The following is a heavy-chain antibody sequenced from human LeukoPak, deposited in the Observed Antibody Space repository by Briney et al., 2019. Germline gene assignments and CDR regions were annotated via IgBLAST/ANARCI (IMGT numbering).Heavy chain of an antibody. CDR1: GFSLSEYG. Sequence: GGSLRLSCVGSGFSLSEYGIHWVRQAPGKGLEWVAVVSYDGGQKYYADSVKGRFTISRDTSSDTVSLQMNSVRVEDTAVYYCARDRINMMVLGHDSGLDCWGQGTLVTVSS. CDR2: VSYDGGQK. D-gene: IGHD3-22*01. J-gene: IGHJ4*02. V-gene: IGHV3-30*19. CDR3: ARDRINMMVLGHDSGLDC.